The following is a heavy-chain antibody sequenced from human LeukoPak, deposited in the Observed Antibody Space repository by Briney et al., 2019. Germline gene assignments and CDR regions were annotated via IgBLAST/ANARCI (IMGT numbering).Heavy chain of an antibody. D-gene: IGHD6-19*01. CDR2: INHSGST. J-gene: IGHJ5*02. CDR3: ARIAVSVTGYNWFDP. Sequence: SETLSLTCAVYGGSFSGYYWSWIRQPPGKGLEWIGEINHSGSTNYNPSLKSRVTISVDTSKNQFSLKLSSVTAADTVVYYCARIAVSVTGYNWFDPWGQGTLVTVSS. CDR1: GGSFSGYY. V-gene: IGHV4-34*01.